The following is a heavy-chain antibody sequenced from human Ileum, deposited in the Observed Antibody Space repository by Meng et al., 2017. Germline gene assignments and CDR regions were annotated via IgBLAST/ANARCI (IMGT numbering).Heavy chain of an antibody. V-gene: IGHV1-69*06. J-gene: IGHJ4*02. D-gene: IGHD6-13*01. CDR1: GGTFSSFA. Sequence: RGQSGAEGRKPGSSVKVSCKASGGTFSSFAISWVRQAPGQGLEWMGGIIPIFGSADYAQKFQGRVTITADKSTSTAYMELSSLRSEDTAVYYCARVAAAGRNWGQGTLVTVSS. CDR3: ARVAAAGRN. CDR2: IIPIFGSA.